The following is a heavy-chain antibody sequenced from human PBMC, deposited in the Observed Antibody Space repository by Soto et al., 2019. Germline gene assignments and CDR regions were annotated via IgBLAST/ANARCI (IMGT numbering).Heavy chain of an antibody. CDR1: GCTFRRYA. V-gene: IGHV3-30-3*01. J-gene: IGHJ4*02. CDR3: VRARIIVGRLIALDY. Sequence: SLRLSCGASGCTFRRYAMLWVRQTPGKGLEWVAVISYDGSNKHYADSVKGRFSISRDNAKNMLYLQMDSLSSEDTAVYYCVRARIIVGRLIALDYSGQGPLVTVS. CDR2: ISYDGSNK. D-gene: IGHD3-22*01.